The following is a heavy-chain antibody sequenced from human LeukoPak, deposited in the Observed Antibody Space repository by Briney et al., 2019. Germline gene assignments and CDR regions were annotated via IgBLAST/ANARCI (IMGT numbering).Heavy chain of an antibody. Sequence: KPSETLSLTCTVSGGSISTYSWSWIRQPPGKGLEWIGYIYYSGNTNYNPSLKSRVTISVDTSKNQFSLKLSSVTAADTAVYYCVRVRLVGYDILTGYYSFDYWGQGTLLTVSS. J-gene: IGHJ4*02. CDR2: IYYSGNT. D-gene: IGHD3-9*01. CDR3: VRVRLVGYDILTGYYSFDY. CDR1: GGSISTYS. V-gene: IGHV4-59*01.